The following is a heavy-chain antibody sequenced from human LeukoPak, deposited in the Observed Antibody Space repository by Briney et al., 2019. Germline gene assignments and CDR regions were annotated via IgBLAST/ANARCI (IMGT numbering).Heavy chain of an antibody. V-gene: IGHV1-69*13. CDR2: IIPMFDTA. Sequence: ASVKVSCKASGGTFSSYEISWVRQAPGQGLEWMGGIIPMFDTANYAQKFQDRVTITADESTSTAYMELSSLRPEDTAVYYCAKERGTTGTPHADALDIWGQGTMVTVSS. D-gene: IGHD1-1*01. J-gene: IGHJ3*02. CDR1: GGTFSSYE. CDR3: AKERGTTGTPHADALDI.